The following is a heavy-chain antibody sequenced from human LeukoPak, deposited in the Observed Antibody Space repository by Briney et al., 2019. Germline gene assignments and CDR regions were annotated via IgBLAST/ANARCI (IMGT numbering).Heavy chain of an antibody. J-gene: IGHJ3*02. V-gene: IGHV3-33*01. CDR1: GFTFSSYG. Sequence: GRSLRLSCAASGFTFSSYGMHWVRQAPGKGLEWVAVIWYDGSNKYYADSVKGRFTISRDNSKNTLYLQMNSLRAEDTAVYYCAREPVAVAGRKDAFDIWGQGTMVTVSS. D-gene: IGHD6-19*01. CDR3: AREPVAVAGRKDAFDI. CDR2: IWYDGSNK.